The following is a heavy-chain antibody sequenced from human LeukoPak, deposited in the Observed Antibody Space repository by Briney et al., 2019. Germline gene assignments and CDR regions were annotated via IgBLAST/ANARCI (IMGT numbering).Heavy chain of an antibody. CDR3: VRDSGYYHDSSARGAFDI. V-gene: IGHV4-31*03. CDR1: GGSISSGGYY. CDR2: IYYSGST. D-gene: IGHD3-22*01. J-gene: IGHJ3*02. Sequence: PSETLSLTCTVSGGSISSGGYYWSWIRQHPGKGLEWIGYIYYSGSTYYNPSLKSRVTISVDTSKNQFSLKLSSVTAADTAVYYCVRDSGYYHDSSARGAFDIWGQGTMVTVSS.